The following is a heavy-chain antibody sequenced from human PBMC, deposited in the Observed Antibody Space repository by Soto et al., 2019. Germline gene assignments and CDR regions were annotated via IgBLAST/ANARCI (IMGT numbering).Heavy chain of an antibody. Sequence: GPLRLSCAASGFTFSSYAMSWVRQAPGKGLEWVSAISGSGGSTYYADSVKGRFTISRDNSKNTLYLQMNSLRAEDTAVYYCAKWEAYSSGWGDYWGQGTLVTVSS. D-gene: IGHD6-19*01. J-gene: IGHJ4*02. V-gene: IGHV3-23*01. CDR1: GFTFSSYA. CDR3: AKWEAYSSGWGDY. CDR2: ISGSGGST.